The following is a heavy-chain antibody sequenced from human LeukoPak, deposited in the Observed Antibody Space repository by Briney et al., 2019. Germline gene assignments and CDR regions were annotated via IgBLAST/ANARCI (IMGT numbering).Heavy chain of an antibody. V-gene: IGHV4-59*01. Sequence: SSETLSLTCTVSGGSISSYYWSWIRQPPGKGLEWIGYIYYSGSTNYNPSLKSRVTISVDTSKNQFSLKLSSVTAADTAVYYCASDWQWVFDYWGQGTLVTVSS. CDR2: IYYSGST. CDR3: ASDWQWVFDY. J-gene: IGHJ4*02. D-gene: IGHD6-19*01. CDR1: GGSISSYY.